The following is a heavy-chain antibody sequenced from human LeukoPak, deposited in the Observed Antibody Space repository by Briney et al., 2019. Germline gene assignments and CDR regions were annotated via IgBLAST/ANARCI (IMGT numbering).Heavy chain of an antibody. CDR2: IYHSGST. D-gene: IGHD3-22*01. V-gene: IGHV4-4*02. CDR1: GGSISSSNW. CDR3: VRLNYYDSINWFDP. Sequence: PSETLSLTCAVSGGSISSSNWWSWVRQPPGKGLEWIGEIYHSGSTNYNPSLKSRVTISVDKSKNQFSLKLSSVTAADTAVYYCVRLNYYDSINWFDPWGQGTLVTVSS. J-gene: IGHJ5*02.